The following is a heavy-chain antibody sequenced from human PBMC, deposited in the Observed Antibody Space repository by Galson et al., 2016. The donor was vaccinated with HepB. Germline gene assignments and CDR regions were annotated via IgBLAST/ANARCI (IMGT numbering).Heavy chain of an antibody. Sequence: SLRLSCAASGFTFSSYAMHWVRQAPGKGLECVSLLYRDGFTYYADSVKGRFTISRDNSKDTFYLQMNSLRADDTAVYYCARDGRQDRGSIFDYWGQGTLVTVSS. V-gene: IGHV3-66*01. CDR1: GFTFSSYA. D-gene: IGHD6-6*01. CDR2: LYRDGFT. CDR3: ARDGRQDRGSIFDY. J-gene: IGHJ4*02.